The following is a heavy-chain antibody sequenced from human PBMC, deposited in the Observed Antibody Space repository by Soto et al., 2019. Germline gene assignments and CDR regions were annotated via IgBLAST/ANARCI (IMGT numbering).Heavy chain of an antibody. V-gene: IGHV3-73*02. J-gene: IGHJ4*02. Sequence: EVQLVESGGGLVQPGGSLKLSCAASGFTFSGSAMHWVRQASGKGLEWVGRIRSKANSYATAYAASVKGRFTISRDDSKNTAYLQMNSLKTEDTAVYYCTSPDGSGWSGSDESDYWGQGTLVTVSS. D-gene: IGHD6-19*01. CDR3: TSPDGSGWSGSDESDY. CDR2: IRSKANSYAT. CDR1: GFTFSGSA.